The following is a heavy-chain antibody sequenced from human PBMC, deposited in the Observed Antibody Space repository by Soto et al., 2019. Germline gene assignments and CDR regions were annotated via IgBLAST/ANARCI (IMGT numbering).Heavy chain of an antibody. Sequence: GESLKISCQGSGYNFNGYWIGWVRQLAGKGLEWVGIIYPGDSETRYSPSFRGQVTISADKSTSTAYLQWDSLKASDTATYYCARGRSFYDFWGQGPQVTVSS. CDR1: GYNFNGYW. J-gene: IGHJ4*02. D-gene: IGHD3-10*01. CDR3: ARGRSFYDF. CDR2: IYPGDSET. V-gene: IGHV5-51*01.